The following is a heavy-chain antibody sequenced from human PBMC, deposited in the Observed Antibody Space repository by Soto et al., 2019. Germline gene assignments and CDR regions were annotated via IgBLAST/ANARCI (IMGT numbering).Heavy chain of an antibody. D-gene: IGHD1-7*01. CDR2: IIPIFGTA. CDR3: ARDRGGRHYNWNYVPFDY. CDR1: GGTFSSYA. V-gene: IGHV1-69*13. Sequence: VASVKVSCKASGGTFSSYAISWVRQAPGQGLEWMGGIIPIFGTANYAQKFQGRVTITADESTSTAYMELSSLRSEDTAVYYCARDRGGRHYNWNYVPFDYWGQGTLVTVSS. J-gene: IGHJ4*02.